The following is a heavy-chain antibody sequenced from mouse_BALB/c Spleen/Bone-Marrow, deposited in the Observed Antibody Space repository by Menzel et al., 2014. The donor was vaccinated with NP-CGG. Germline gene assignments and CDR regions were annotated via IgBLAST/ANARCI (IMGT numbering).Heavy chain of an antibody. D-gene: IGHD1-1*01. CDR1: GFSIKDTY. J-gene: IGHJ2*01. V-gene: IGHV14-3*02. CDR3: ANYYYGYYFDY. Sequence: EVQLQQSGAELVKPGASVKLSCTASGFSIKDTYMHWVKQRPEQGLEWIGRIDPANGNTKYDPKFQDKATITADTSSNTAYLQLSSLTSEDTAVYYCANYYYGYYFDYWGQGTTLTVSS. CDR2: IDPANGNT.